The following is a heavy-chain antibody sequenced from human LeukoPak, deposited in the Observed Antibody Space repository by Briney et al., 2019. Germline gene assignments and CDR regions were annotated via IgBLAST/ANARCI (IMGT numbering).Heavy chain of an antibody. CDR3: ARGRSGSSWPIGGWFDP. CDR1: GYTFTSYD. J-gene: IGHJ5*02. CDR2: MNPNSGNT. D-gene: IGHD6-13*01. V-gene: IGHV1-8*03. Sequence: GASVKVSCKASGYTFTSYDINWVRQATGQGLEWMGWMNPNSGNTGYAQKFQGRVTITRNTSISTAYMELSSLRSEDTAVYYCARGRSGSSWPIGGWFDPWGQGTLVTVSS.